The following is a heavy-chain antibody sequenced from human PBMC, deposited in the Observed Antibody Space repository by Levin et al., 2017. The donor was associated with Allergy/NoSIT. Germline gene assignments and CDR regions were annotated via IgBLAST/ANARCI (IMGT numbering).Heavy chain of an antibody. CDR2: IYYSGST. J-gene: IGHJ2*01. D-gene: IGHD1-26*01. V-gene: IGHV4-59*01. Sequence: PSETLSLTCTVSGGSISSYYWSWIRQPPGKGLEWIGYIYYSGSTNYNPSLKSRVTISVDTSKNQFSLKLSSVTAADTAVYYCARAIDNIVGATIGWYFDLWGRGTLVTVSS. CDR3: ARAIDNIVGATIGWYFDL. CDR1: GGSISSYY.